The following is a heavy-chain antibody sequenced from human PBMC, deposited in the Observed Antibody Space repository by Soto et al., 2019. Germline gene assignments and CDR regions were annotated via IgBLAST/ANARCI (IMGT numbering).Heavy chain of an antibody. D-gene: IGHD3-3*01. Sequence: PSEALSLTCAVSGYSISRSNWWGWSRQPAGKGLEWIGYIYYSGTTYYNPSLKSRVSITVDTSKNQFSLNLTSVSAEDTAVYYCARTSLTIFGSSNDYYGMGVWGLGTTVTVSS. V-gene: IGHV4-28*01. CDR3: ARTSLTIFGSSNDYYGMGV. CDR2: IYYSGTT. J-gene: IGHJ6*02. CDR1: GYSISRSNW.